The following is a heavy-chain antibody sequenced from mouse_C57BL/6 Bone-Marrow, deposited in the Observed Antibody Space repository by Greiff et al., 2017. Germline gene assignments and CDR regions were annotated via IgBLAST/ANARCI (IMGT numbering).Heavy chain of an antibody. J-gene: IGHJ2*01. CDR1: GYAFSSSW. V-gene: IGHV1-82*01. CDR3: ARNDGRGVDY. CDR2: IYPGDGDT. D-gene: IGHD1-1*01. Sequence: QVQLQQSGPELVKPGASVKISCKASGYAFSSSWMNWVKQRPGKGLEWIGRIYPGDGDTNYNGKFKGKATLTADKSSSTAYMQLSSLTSEDSAVYFCARNDGRGVDYWGQGTTLTVSS.